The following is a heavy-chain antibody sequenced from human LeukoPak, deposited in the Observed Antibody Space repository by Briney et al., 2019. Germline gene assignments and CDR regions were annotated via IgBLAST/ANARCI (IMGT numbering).Heavy chain of an antibody. D-gene: IGHD1-26*01. CDR2: NHSSGRT. J-gene: IGHJ3*02. CDR1: GGPNRLYH. CDR3: TRGAVGSSPHVVFDI. V-gene: IGHV4-4*07. Sequence: SEPLSLPCCVSGGPNRLYHWNCIPPSAGRGLELIGRNHSSGRTHYTPPLKSRVTMSVDTRKKHFSLKLTSVTAADTAVYYCTRGAVGSSPHVVFDIWGQGTMVTVSS.